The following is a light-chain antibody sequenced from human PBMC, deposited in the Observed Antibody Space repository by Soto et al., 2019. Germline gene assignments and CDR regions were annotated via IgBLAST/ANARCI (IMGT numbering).Light chain of an antibody. CDR3: QQRSNWPIT. J-gene: IGKJ5*01. CDR2: DAS. V-gene: IGKV3-11*01. Sequence: EIVLTPSPATLSLSPGERATLSCRASQSVSSYLAWYQQKPGQAPRLLIYDASNRATGIPARFSGSGSGTDFTLTISSLETADFAVYYCQQRSNWPITFGQGTRLGL. CDR1: QSVSSY.